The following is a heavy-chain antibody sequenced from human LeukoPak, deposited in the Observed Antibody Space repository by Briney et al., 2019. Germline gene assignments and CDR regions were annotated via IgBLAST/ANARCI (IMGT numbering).Heavy chain of an antibody. J-gene: IGHJ4*02. CDR1: GGSISSYY. CDR2: IYYSGST. V-gene: IGHV4-59*01. CDR3: ARGFRGYSYGLDY. D-gene: IGHD5-18*01. Sequence: SETLSLTCTVSGGSISSYYWSWIRQPPGKGLEWIGYIYYSGSTNYNPSLKSRVTISVDTSKNQFSPKLSSVTAADTAVYYCARGFRGYSYGLDYWGQGTLVTVSS.